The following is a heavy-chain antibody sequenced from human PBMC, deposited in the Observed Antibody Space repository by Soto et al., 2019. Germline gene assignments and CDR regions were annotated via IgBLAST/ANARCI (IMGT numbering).Heavy chain of an antibody. D-gene: IGHD2-15*01. CDR1: GGSISSYY. CDR2: IYYSGST. CDR3: ARRYGGTFDY. Sequence: QVQLQESGPGLVKPSETLSLTCTVSGGSISSYYWSWIRQPPGKGLEWMGYIYYSGSTNYNPSLKRRVTISVDTSKNQFSLKLSSVTAADTAVYYCARRYGGTFDYWGQGTLVTVSS. J-gene: IGHJ4*02. V-gene: IGHV4-59*08.